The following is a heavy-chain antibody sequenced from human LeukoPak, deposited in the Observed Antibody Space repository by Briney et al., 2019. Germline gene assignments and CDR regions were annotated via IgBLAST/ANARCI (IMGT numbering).Heavy chain of an antibody. Sequence: ASVKVSCKASGYTFTGYYIHWVRQAPGQGLEWMGIINPSGGSTSYAQKFQGRVTMTRDMSTSTVYMELSSLRSEDTAVYYCARVGRDGYYVFDYWGQGTLVTVSS. CDR1: GYTFTGYY. CDR3: ARVGRDGYYVFDY. D-gene: IGHD5-24*01. J-gene: IGHJ4*02. V-gene: IGHV1-46*01. CDR2: INPSGGST.